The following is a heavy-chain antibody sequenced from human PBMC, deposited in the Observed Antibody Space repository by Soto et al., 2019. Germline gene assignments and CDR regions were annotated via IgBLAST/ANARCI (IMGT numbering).Heavy chain of an antibody. CDR3: ASTKTGTRGYYYYYMDV. J-gene: IGHJ6*03. V-gene: IGHV4-4*02. CDR2: IYHSGST. D-gene: IGHD1-1*01. Sequence: SETLSLTCAVSSGSISSSNWWSWVRQPPGKGLEWIGEIYHSGSTNYNPSLKSRVTISVDKSKNQFSLKLSSVTAADTAVYYCASTKTGTRGYYYYYMDVWGKGTTVTVSS. CDR1: SGSISSSNW.